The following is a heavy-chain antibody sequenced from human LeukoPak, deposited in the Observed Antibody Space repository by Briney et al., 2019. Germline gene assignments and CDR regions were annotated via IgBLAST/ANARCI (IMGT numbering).Heavy chain of an antibody. J-gene: IGHJ4*02. Sequence: ASVKVSCKASGYTFTSYDINWVRQATGQGLEWMGWMSPNSGNTGYAQKFQGRVTMTRNTSISTAYMELSSLRSEDTAVYYCARAGGYCGRISCPYYFDYWGQGSLVAVSS. D-gene: IGHD2-15*01. CDR2: MSPNSGNT. CDR1: GYTFTSYD. V-gene: IGHV1-8*01. CDR3: ARAGGYCGRISCPYYFDY.